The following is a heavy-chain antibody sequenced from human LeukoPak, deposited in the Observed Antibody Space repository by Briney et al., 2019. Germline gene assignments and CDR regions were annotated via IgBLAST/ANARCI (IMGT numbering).Heavy chain of an antibody. V-gene: IGHV3-23*01. CDR1: GFTFSSYA. J-gene: IGHJ5*02. Sequence: GGSLRLSCAASGFTFSSYAMSWVRQAPGKGLEWVSAISGSGGSTYYADSVKGRFTISRDNSKNTLYLQMNSLRAEDTAVYYCVGSSVFTIVVVPAAMGWFDPWGQGTLVTVSS. CDR2: ISGSGGST. D-gene: IGHD2-2*01. CDR3: VGSSVFTIVVVPAAMGWFDP.